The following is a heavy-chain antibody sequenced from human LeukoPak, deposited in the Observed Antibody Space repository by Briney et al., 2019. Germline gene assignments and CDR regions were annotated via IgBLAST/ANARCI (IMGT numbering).Heavy chain of an antibody. CDR3: TTDQDDFWSGYYFDY. Sequence: SGGSLRLSCEASGFTFSNAWMSWVRQAPGKGLEWVGRIKSKTDGGTTDYAAPMKGRFTISRDDSKNTLYLQMNSLKTEDTAVYYCTTDQDDFWSGYYFDYWGQGTLVTVSS. D-gene: IGHD3-3*01. CDR2: IKSKTDGGTT. V-gene: IGHV3-15*01. J-gene: IGHJ4*02. CDR1: GFTFSNAW.